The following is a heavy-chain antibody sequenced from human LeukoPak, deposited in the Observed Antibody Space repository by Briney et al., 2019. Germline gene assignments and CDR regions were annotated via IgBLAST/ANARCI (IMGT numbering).Heavy chain of an antibody. J-gene: IGHJ4*02. CDR3: AKDFTYYDSSGYQSY. CDR1: GFSNYT. V-gene: IGHV3-30*04. D-gene: IGHD3-22*01. Sequence: GGSLRLSCAASGFSNYTMHWVRQAPGKGLEWVAVISYDGSNKYYADSVKGRFTISRDNSKNTLYLQMNSLRAEDTAVYYCAKDFTYYDSSGYQSYWGQGTLVTVSS. CDR2: ISYDGSNK.